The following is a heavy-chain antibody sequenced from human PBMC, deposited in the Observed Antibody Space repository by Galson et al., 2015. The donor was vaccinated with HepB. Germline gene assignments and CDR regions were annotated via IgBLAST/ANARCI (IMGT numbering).Heavy chain of an antibody. V-gene: IGHV3-48*01. D-gene: IGHD1-1*01. Sequence: SLRLSCAASGFTFSSYSMNWVRQAPGKGLEWVSYISSSSSTIYYADSVKGRFTISRDNAKNSLYLQMNSLRAEDTAVYYCARVQLKSGYGMDVWGQGTTVTASS. CDR2: ISSSSSTI. J-gene: IGHJ6*02. CDR3: ARVQLKSGYGMDV. CDR1: GFTFSSYS.